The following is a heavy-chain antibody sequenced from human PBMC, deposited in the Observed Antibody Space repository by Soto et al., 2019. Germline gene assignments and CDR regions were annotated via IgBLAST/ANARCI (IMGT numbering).Heavy chain of an antibody. J-gene: IGHJ6*01. CDR3: AMGDYYDSSGYYGPSPYGMDV. CDR2: ISYDGSNK. D-gene: IGHD3-22*01. V-gene: IGHV3-30*03. Sequence: QVPLVESGGGVVQPGRSLRLSCAASGFTFSSYGMHWVRQAPGKGLEWVAVISYDGSNKYYADSVKGRFTISRDKSKNTLYLQMNSLRAEDTAVYYCAMGDYYDSSGYYGPSPYGMDVW. CDR1: GFTFSSYG.